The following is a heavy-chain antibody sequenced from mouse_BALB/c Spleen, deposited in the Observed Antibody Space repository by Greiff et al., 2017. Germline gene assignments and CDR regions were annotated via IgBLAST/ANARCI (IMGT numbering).Heavy chain of an antibody. D-gene: IGHD2-1*01. J-gene: IGHJ2*01. V-gene: IGHV5-6-5*01. CDR3: ARATMPQYYFDY. CDR1: GFTFSSYA. Sequence: LQQSGGGLVKPGGSLKLSCAASGFTFSSYAMSWVRQTPEKRLEWVASISSGGSTYYPDSVKGRFTISRDNARNILYLQMSSLRSEDTAMYYCARATMPQYYFDYWGQGTTLTVSS. CDR2: ISSGGST.